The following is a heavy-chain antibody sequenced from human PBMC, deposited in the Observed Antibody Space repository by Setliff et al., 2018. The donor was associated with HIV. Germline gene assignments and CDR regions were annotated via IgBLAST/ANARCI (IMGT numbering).Heavy chain of an antibody. D-gene: IGHD3-22*01. CDR2: ISSVSGSTI. V-gene: IGHV3-48*01. J-gene: IGHJ3*01. CDR3: AKLDYYDYSGSWARKVAIDF. Sequence: PGGSLRLSCAASGFTFSRYSMNWVRQAPGKGLEWVSYISSVSGSTIYYADPVKGRFTISRDNSNNTLSLQMSSLRAEDTALYYCAKLDYYDYSGSWARKVAIDFWGRGTMVTVSS. CDR1: GFTFSRYS.